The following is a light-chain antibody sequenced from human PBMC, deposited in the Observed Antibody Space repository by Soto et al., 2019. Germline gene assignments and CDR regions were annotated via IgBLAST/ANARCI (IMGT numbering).Light chain of an antibody. CDR2: EVS. V-gene: IGLV2-14*01. Sequence: QSVLAQPASVSGSPGQSITISCTGTSSDVGGYKYVSWHQLHPGKAPKLIIYEVSNRPSGISNRFSGSKSGNTASLTISGLQAEDAADYYCSSYSRSTAYVFGTGTKVTVL. CDR3: SSYSRSTAYV. CDR1: SSDVGGYKY. J-gene: IGLJ1*01.